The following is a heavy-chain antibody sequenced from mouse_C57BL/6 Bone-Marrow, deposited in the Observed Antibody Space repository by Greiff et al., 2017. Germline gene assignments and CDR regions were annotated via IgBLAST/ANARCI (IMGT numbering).Heavy chain of an antibody. CDR1: GYTFTSYW. J-gene: IGHJ2*01. CDR3: ARGYYGKLNFDY. D-gene: IGHD2-1*01. CDR2: IYPGRGST. Sequence: VQLQQPGAELVKPGASVKMSCKASGYTFTSYWITWVKQRPGQGLEWIGDIYPGRGSTNYNEKFKSKATLTVDTSSSTAYMQLSSLTSEDSAVYYCARGYYGKLNFDYWGQGTTLTVSS. V-gene: IGHV1-55*01.